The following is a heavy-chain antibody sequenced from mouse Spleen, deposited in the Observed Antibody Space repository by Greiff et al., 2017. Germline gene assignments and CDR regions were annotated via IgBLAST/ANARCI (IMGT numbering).Heavy chain of an antibody. CDR3: ASADAMDY. J-gene: IGHJ4*01. CDR2: IYPGDGDT. CDR1: GYTFTSYW. V-gene: IGHV1-87*01. Sequence: VQLQQSGAELARPGASVKLSCKASGYTFTSYWMQWVKQRPGQGLEWIGAIYPGDGDTRYTQKFKGKATLTADKSSSTAYMQLSSLTSEDSAVYFCASADAMDYWGQGTSVTVSS.